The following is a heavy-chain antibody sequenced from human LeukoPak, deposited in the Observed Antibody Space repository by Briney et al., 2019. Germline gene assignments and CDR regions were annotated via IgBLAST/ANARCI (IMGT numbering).Heavy chain of an antibody. V-gene: IGHV1-46*01. D-gene: IGHD3-10*01. Sequence: ASVKVSCKASGYTFTSYYMHWVRQAPGQGLEWMGIINPSGGSTSYAQKFQGRVTMTRDMSTSTVYMELRSLRSDDTAVYYCARATDYYGSGSYYQTLYFDYWGQGTLVTVSS. CDR3: ARATDYYGSGSYYQTLYFDY. CDR1: GYTFTSYY. CDR2: INPSGGST. J-gene: IGHJ4*02.